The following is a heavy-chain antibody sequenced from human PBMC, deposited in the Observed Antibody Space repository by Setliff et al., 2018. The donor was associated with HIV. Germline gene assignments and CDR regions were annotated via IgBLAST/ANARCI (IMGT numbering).Heavy chain of an antibody. J-gene: IGHJ3*02. Sequence: ASVKVSCKTSGYTFTSYYMHWIRQAPGQGLEWMGMIDPMMGITTNAQKLQGRGTMTRDTTASTVYMNLRSLKSEDTAMYYCAKDRGVGATGSVFDIWGQGTMVTVSS. CDR3: AKDRGVGATGSVFDI. D-gene: IGHD1-26*01. CDR2: IDPMMGIT. V-gene: IGHV1-46*01. CDR1: GYTFTSYY.